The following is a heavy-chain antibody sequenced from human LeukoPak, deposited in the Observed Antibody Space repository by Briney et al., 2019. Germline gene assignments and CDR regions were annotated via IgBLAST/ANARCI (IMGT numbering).Heavy chain of an antibody. CDR3: ARVSPSGSYYGRYDY. CDR1: GFAFSSYG. V-gene: IGHV3-30*03. D-gene: IGHD1-26*01. Sequence: GGSRRLSCAASGFAFSSYGMHWVRQAPGKGLEWGGVLSYDGSNKYYADSVKGRFTISRDNSKNTLYLQMNSLRAEDTAVYYCARVSPSGSYYGRYDYWGQGTLVTVSS. J-gene: IGHJ4*02. CDR2: LSYDGSNK.